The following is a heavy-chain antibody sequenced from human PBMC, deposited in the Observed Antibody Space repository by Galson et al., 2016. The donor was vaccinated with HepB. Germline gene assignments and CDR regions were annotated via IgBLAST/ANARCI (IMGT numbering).Heavy chain of an antibody. Sequence: KVSCKASGYTFSRYWIGWVRQMPGKGLEWMGIIYPGDSDTRYSPSFQDQVTISADKSINTAYLQWSSLKASDSAMYFCARHVPPSPAAPPEYWGQGTLVTVSS. CDR1: GYTFSRYW. V-gene: IGHV5-51*01. CDR2: IYPGDSDT. D-gene: IGHD2-2*01. J-gene: IGHJ4*02. CDR3: ARHVPPSPAAPPEY.